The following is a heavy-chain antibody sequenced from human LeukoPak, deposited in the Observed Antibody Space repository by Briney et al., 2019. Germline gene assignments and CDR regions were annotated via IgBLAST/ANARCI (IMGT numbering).Heavy chain of an antibody. CDR3: ARIRYCSSTSCYPPSANYYYYGMDV. CDR1: GFTFSSYS. V-gene: IGHV3-48*01. CDR2: ISSSSSTI. D-gene: IGHD2-2*01. J-gene: IGHJ6*02. Sequence: GGSLRLSCAASGFTFSSYSMNWIRQAPGKGLEWVSYISSSSSTIYYADSVKGRFTISRDNAKNSLYLQMNSLRAEDTAVYYCARIRYCSSTSCYPPSANYYYYGMDVWGQGTTVTVSS.